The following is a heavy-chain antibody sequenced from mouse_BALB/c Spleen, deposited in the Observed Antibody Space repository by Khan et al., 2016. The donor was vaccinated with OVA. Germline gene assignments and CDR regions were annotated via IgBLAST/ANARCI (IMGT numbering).Heavy chain of an antibody. Sequence: QVQLKESGAELAKPGASVKMSCKASGYTFINYWILWIKQRPGQGLEWIGYINPSTGYTEYNQNFKDKATLTADISSSTAYMQLSSLTSEDSAVXYCARRGRRWDFDYWGQGTTLTVSS. D-gene: IGHD1-1*01. V-gene: IGHV1-7*01. CDR3: ARRGRRWDFDY. CDR2: INPSTGYT. CDR1: GYTFINYW. J-gene: IGHJ2*01.